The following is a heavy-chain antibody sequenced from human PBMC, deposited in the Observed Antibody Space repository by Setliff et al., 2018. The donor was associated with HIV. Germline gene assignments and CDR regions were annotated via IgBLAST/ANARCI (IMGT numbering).Heavy chain of an antibody. CDR2: FYGTAST. Sequence: SETLSLTCTVSGGSIRSGAYYWNWIRQSAGKGLEWIGHFYGTASTNYSPSLKGRLTISVDTWENEVSLKLSSVTAADTAIYYCARGDQLGLDIWGQGTKVTVSS. CDR1: GGSIRSGAYY. V-gene: IGHV4-61*09. J-gene: IGHJ3*02. CDR3: ARGDQLGLDI. D-gene: IGHD3-3*02.